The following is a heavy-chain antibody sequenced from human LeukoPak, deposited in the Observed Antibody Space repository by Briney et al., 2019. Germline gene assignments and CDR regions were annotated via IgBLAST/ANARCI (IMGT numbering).Heavy chain of an antibody. J-gene: IGHJ4*02. CDR2: ISSSGSTI. V-gene: IGHV3-48*03. CDR1: GFTFSSYE. Sequence: GGSLRLSCAASGFTFSSYEMNWVRQAPGKGLEWVSYISSSGSTIYYADSVKGRFTISRDNAKISLYLQMNSLRAEDTAVYYCARDGSVYGDDYWGQGTLVTVSS. CDR3: ARDGSVYGDDY. D-gene: IGHD4-17*01.